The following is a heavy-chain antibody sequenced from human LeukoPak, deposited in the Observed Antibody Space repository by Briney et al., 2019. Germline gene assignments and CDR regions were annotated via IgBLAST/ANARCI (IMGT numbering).Heavy chain of an antibody. V-gene: IGHV3-23*01. D-gene: IGHD6-19*01. CDR2: ISGSGGST. J-gene: IGHJ4*02. CDR3: AKDRRGSGWYGGFDS. CDR1: GFTFSSYA. Sequence: GGSLRLSCAASGFTFSSYAMSWVRQAPGKWLEWVSVISGSGGSTYYADSVKGRFTISRDNSKNTLYLQMNSLRVEDTAVYYCAKDRRGSGWYGGFDSWGQGMLVTVSA.